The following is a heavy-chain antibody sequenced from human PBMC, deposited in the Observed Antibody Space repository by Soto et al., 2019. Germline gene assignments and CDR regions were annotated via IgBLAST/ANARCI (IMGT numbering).Heavy chain of an antibody. D-gene: IGHD2-15*01. J-gene: IGHJ4*02. CDR1: GFTFSSYW. CDR2: INSDGSST. V-gene: IGHV3-74*01. CDR3: VRTSLVVAAATREDY. Sequence: EVQLVESGGGLVQPGGSLRLSCAASGFTFSSYWMHWVRQAPGKGLVWVSRINSDGSSTSYADSVKGRFTISRDNAKNKLYLQINRPRAEVTAVYYCVRTSLVVAAATREDYWGQGTLVTVSS.